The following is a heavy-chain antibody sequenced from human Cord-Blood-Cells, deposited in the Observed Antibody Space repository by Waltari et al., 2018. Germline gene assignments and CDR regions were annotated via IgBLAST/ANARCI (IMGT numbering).Heavy chain of an antibody. D-gene: IGHD6-13*01. J-gene: IGHJ3*02. Sequence: EVQLVESGGGLVKPGGSLRLSCAASGFTFSNAWMSWVGQVPGKGLEWVGRIKSKTDGGTTDYAAPVKGRFTISRDDSKNTLYLQMNSLKTEDTAVYYCTTDRIAAADAFDIWGQGTMVTVSS. V-gene: IGHV3-15*01. CDR2: IKSKTDGGTT. CDR1: GFTFSNAW. CDR3: TTDRIAAADAFDI.